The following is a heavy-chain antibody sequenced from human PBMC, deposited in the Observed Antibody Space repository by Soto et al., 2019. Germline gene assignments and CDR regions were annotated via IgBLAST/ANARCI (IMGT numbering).Heavy chain of an antibody. CDR1: GFTFSSYA. D-gene: IGHD3-22*01. J-gene: IGHJ4*02. V-gene: IGHV3-30-3*01. CDR3: ARDRGYYEGYFDY. CDR2: ISYDGSNK. Sequence: QVQLVESGGGVVQPGRSLRLSCAASGFTFSSYAMHWVRQAPCKGLEWVAVISYDGSNKYYADSVKGRFTISRDNSKNTLYLQMNSLRAEDTAVYYCARDRGYYEGYFDYWGQGTLVTVSS.